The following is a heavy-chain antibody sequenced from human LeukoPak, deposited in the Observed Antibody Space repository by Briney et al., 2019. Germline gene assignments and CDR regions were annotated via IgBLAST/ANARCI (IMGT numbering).Heavy chain of an antibody. CDR1: GYTFTGYY. J-gene: IGHJ4*02. Sequence: GASVKVSCKASGYTFTGYYMHWVRQAPGQGLEWMGWINPNSGGTNYAQKFQGRATMTRDTSISTAYMELSRLRSDDTAVYYCARGSKYCSSTSCYSSDDFWSGYYDFDYWGQGTLVTVSS. CDR2: INPNSGGT. D-gene: IGHD2-2*01. V-gene: IGHV1-2*02. CDR3: ARGSKYCSSTSCYSSDDFWSGYYDFDY.